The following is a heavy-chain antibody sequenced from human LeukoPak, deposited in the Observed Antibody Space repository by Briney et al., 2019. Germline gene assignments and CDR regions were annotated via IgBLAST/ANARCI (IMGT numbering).Heavy chain of an antibody. J-gene: IGHJ5*02. CDR2: ISAYNGNT. D-gene: IGHD3-9*01. CDR1: GYIFTSYG. Sequence: ASVKVSCKASGYIFTSYGISWVRQAPGQGLEWMGWISAYNGNTNYAQKLQGRVTMTTDTSTSTAYMELRSLRSDDTAVYYCARDRGGLRYFDWLSWFDPWGQGTLVTVSS. V-gene: IGHV1-18*01. CDR3: ARDRGGLRYFDWLSWFDP.